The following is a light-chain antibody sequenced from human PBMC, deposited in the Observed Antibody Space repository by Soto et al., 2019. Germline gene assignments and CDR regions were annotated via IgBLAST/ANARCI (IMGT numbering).Light chain of an antibody. V-gene: IGKV1-39*01. Sequence: TKFPLSLSASLGVKVTITCRARQSISNYLNWYQQKPGKAPNLLIYAASSLQSGVPSRFSGSGSGTDFTLTISSLRPEDFATYYCQQSYSTPRTFGQGTKVDIK. J-gene: IGKJ1*01. CDR3: QQSYSTPRT. CDR1: QSISNY. CDR2: AAS.